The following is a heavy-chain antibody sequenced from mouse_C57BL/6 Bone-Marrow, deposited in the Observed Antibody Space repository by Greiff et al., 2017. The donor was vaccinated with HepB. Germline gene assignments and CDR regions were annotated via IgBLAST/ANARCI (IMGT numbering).Heavy chain of an antibody. V-gene: IGHV1-82*01. Sequence: VQLQQSGPELVKPGASVKISCKASGYAFSSSWMHWVKQRPGKGLEWIGRIYPGDGDTNYNGKFKGKATLTADKSSSTAYMQLSSLTSEDSAVYFGARRIDHYYGSSYDAMDYWGQGTSVTVSS. D-gene: IGHD1-1*01. CDR3: ARRIDHYYGSSYDAMDY. CDR2: IYPGDGDT. J-gene: IGHJ4*01. CDR1: GYAFSSSW.